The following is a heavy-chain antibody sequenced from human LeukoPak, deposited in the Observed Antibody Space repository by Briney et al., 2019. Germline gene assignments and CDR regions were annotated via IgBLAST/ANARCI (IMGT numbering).Heavy chain of an antibody. CDR2: ISSSSSYI. V-gene: IGHV3-21*01. D-gene: IGHD6-13*01. Sequence: GGSLRLSCAASGFTFSSYSMNWVRQAPGKGLEWVSSISSSSSYIYYEDSVKGRFTISRDNAKNPLYLQMNSLRAEDTAVYYCARDLEFQSWIAAAGHYFDYWGQGTLVTVSS. J-gene: IGHJ4*02. CDR1: GFTFSSYS. CDR3: ARDLEFQSWIAAAGHYFDY.